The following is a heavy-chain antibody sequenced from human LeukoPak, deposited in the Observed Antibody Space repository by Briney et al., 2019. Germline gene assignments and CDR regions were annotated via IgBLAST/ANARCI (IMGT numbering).Heavy chain of an antibody. Sequence: QTGGSLRLSCAASGFTFSSYAMSWVRQAPGKGLVWGSYISSSGSIIYYAGSVKGRFTIPRDNAKNSLYLQMNSLRAEDTAVYYCARDGEEYSSGWYCVDPWGQGTLVTVSS. D-gene: IGHD6-19*01. CDR1: GFTFSSYA. V-gene: IGHV3-48*04. CDR3: ARDGEEYSSGWYCVDP. J-gene: IGHJ5*02. CDR2: ISSSGSII.